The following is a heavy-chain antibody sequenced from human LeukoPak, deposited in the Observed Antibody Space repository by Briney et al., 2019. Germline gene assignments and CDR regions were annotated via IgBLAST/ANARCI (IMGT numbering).Heavy chain of an antibody. J-gene: IGHJ4*02. CDR2: INHSGST. Sequence: SETLSLTCAVYGGSFSGYYWSWIRQPPGKGLEWIGEINHSGSTNYNPSLKSRVTISVDTSKNQFSLKLSSVTAADTAVYYCARGKVYFDYWGQGTLVTVSP. CDR1: GGSFSGYY. CDR3: ARGKVYFDY. V-gene: IGHV4-34*01.